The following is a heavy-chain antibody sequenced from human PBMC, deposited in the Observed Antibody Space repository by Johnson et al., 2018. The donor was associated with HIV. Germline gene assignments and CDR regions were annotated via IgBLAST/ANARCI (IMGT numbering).Heavy chain of an antibody. D-gene: IGHD1-26*01. CDR2: ISYDGSNK. CDR1: GFTFSSYA. CDR3: ARSLGVVGAIGKGAFDI. V-gene: IGHV3-30*04. Sequence: QVQLVESGGGVVQPGRSLRLSCAASGFTFSSYAMHWVRQAPGKGLVWVAVISYDGSNKYYADSVQGRFTISRDNSKNTLYLQMNSLRAEDTAVYYCARSLGVVGAIGKGAFDIWGQGTMVTVSS. J-gene: IGHJ3*02.